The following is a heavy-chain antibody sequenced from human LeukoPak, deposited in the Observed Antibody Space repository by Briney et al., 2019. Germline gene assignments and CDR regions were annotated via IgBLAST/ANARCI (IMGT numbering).Heavy chain of an antibody. J-gene: IGHJ5*02. V-gene: IGHV4-34*01. CDR3: ARDREMDYDILTGPLFDP. D-gene: IGHD3-9*01. CDR2: INHSGST. Sequence: SETLSLTCAVYGGSFSGHYWSWIRQPPGKGLEWIGEINHSGSTNYNPSLKSRVTMSVDTSKNQFSLKLSSVTAADTAVYYCARDREMDYDILTGPLFDPWGQGTLVTVSS. CDR1: GGSFSGHY.